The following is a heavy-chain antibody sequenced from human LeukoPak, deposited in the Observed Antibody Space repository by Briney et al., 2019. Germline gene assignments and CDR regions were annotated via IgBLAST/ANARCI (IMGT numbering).Heavy chain of an antibody. D-gene: IGHD6-13*01. CDR2: ITAYNGNT. CDR3: ARGGQQLGRYYYYGMDV. CDR1: GYTFTSYG. V-gene: IGHV1-18*01. Sequence: ASVKVSCTASGYTFTSYGIRWVRQAPGQGIAWMGWITAYNGNTNYAQKLQGRVTMTTDTSTSTASMELSSLRSDDTAVYHCARGGQQLGRYYYYGMDVWGQGTTVTVSS. J-gene: IGHJ6*02.